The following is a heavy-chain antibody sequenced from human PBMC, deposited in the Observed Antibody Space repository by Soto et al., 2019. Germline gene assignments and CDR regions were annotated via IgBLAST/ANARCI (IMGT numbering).Heavy chain of an antibody. CDR3: ARDPAPWGNSTRTNYP. V-gene: IGHV1-69*01. J-gene: IGHJ5*02. CDR2: IIPIFGTA. D-gene: IGHD1-1*01. CDR1: GGTFSSYA. Sequence: QVQLVQSGAEVKKPGSSVKVSCKASGGTFSSYAISWVRQAPGQGLEWMGGIIPIFGTANYAQKFQGRVTITADDYTSTAYMEPSSLRSEDTAVYYCARDPAPWGNSTRTNYPWGQGTLVTVSS.